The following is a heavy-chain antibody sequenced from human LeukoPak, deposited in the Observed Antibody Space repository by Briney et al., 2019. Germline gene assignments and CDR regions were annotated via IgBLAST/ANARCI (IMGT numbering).Heavy chain of an antibody. V-gene: IGHV3-23*01. Sequence: PGGSLRLSCTASGFTFSSYAMTWVRQAPGKGLEWVSGIRISGASTYYADSVKGRFTISRDNSKNTLYLQMNSLRAEDRAVYYCAKVIDRYGQGDLWAQETRVTVFS. CDR2: IRISGAST. CDR3: AKVIDRYGQGDL. J-gene: IGHJ3*01. CDR1: GFTFSSYA. D-gene: IGHD5-18*01.